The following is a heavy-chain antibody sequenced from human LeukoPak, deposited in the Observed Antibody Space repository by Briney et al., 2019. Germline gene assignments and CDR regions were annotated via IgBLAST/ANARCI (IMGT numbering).Heavy chain of an antibody. D-gene: IGHD4-17*01. Sequence: ASVKVSCKASGYTFTGYYMHWVRQAPGQGLEWMGWINPNSGGTNYAQKFQGWVTMTRDTSISTAYMELSRLRSDDTAVYYCARHKYGAAAWYFDLWGRGTLVTVSS. J-gene: IGHJ2*01. CDR1: GYTFTGYY. CDR2: INPNSGGT. CDR3: ARHKYGAAAWYFDL. V-gene: IGHV1-2*04.